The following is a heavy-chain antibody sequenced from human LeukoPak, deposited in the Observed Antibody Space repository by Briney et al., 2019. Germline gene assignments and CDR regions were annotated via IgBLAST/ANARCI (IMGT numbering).Heavy chain of an antibody. Sequence: SETLSLTRAVYGGSFSGYYWSWIRQPPGKGLEWIGYIYYSGSTNYNPSLKSRVTISVDTSKNQFSLKLSSVTAADTAVYYCARVYYYYYYMDVWGNGTTVTVSS. CDR1: GGSFSGYY. CDR3: ARVYYYYYYMDV. J-gene: IGHJ6*03. V-gene: IGHV4-59*01. CDR2: IYYSGST.